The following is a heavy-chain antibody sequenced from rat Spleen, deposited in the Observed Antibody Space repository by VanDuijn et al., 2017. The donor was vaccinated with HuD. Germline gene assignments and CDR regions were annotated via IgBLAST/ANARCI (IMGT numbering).Heavy chain of an antibody. J-gene: IGHJ4*01. Sequence: ELQLQESGPGPVKVSESLSLTCSVTGHSITSSYRWNWIRKFPGNKVEWMGYINSAGSTIYNPSLNSRIPITRDTSKNQFFLQLNSVTTEDTATYYCARGAGYVLDAWGQGASVTVSS. CDR3: ARGAGYVLDA. CDR2: INSAGST. D-gene: IGHD1-4*01. V-gene: IGHV3-3*01. CDR1: GHSITSSYR.